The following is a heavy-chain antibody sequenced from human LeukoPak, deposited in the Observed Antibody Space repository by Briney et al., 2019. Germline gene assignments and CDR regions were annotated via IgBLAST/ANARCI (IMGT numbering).Heavy chain of an antibody. CDR2: ISRSSSTV. J-gene: IGHJ3*02. V-gene: IGHV3-48*01. CDR3: ARAKRNGFDI. Sequence: GGSLRLSCAASGFTFSNYSMNWVRQAPGKGLEWVSYISRSSSTVYYADSVKGRFTISRDNAKNSLYLQMNSLRAEDTAVYYCARAKRNGFDIWGQGTMVTVSS. CDR1: GFTFSNYS.